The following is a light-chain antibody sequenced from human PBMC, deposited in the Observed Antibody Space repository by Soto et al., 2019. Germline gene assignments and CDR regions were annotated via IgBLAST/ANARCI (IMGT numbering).Light chain of an antibody. CDR1: QSVYKY. CDR3: QQRASLLP. J-gene: IGKJ4*01. CDR2: DAS. Sequence: EIVLTQSPATLSLSPGERATLSCRASQSVYKYLAWYQQRPGQAPRLLIYDASNRATGIPARFSGSGSGTDFTLTISTLEPEDFAVYYCQQRASLLPVGGGTKVELQ. V-gene: IGKV3-11*01.